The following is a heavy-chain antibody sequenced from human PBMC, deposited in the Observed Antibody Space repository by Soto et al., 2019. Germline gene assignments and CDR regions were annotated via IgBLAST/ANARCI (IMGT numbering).Heavy chain of an antibody. V-gene: IGHV1-46*03. CDR1: GYTFTSYY. CDR2: INPSGGST. J-gene: IGHJ6*02. D-gene: IGHD6-13*01. CDR3: ARDGAAAGTQMSYYYYYYGMDV. Sequence: ASVKVSCKASGYTFTSYYMHWVRQAPGQGLEWMGIINPSGGSTSYAQKFQGRVTMTRDTSTSTVYMELSSLRSEDTAVYYCARDGAAAGTQMSYYYYYYGMDVWGQGTTVTVSS.